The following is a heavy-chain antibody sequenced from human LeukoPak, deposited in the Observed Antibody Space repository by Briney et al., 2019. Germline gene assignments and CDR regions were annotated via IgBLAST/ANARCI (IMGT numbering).Heavy chain of an antibody. V-gene: IGHV3-13*01. D-gene: IGHD6-13*01. CDR2: IGTAGDT. CDR1: GFTFSSYD. Sequence: GGSLRLSCAASGFTFSSYDMHWVRQVTGKGLEWVSGIGTAGDTYYPGSVKGQSTISRENAKNSLYLQMNSLRAGDTAVYYCARAAAGTYWFDPWGQGTLVTVSS. CDR3: ARAAAGTYWFDP. J-gene: IGHJ5*02.